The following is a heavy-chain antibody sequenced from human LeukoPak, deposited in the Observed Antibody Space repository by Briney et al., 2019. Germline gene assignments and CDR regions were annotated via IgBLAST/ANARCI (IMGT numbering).Heavy chain of an antibody. CDR2: INPSGGST. D-gene: IGHD6-19*01. CDR1: GYTFTSYY. Sequence: ASVKVSCKASGYTFTSYYMHWVRQAPGQGLEWMGIINPSGGSTSYAQKLQGRVTMTRDMSTSTVYMELSSLRSEDTAVYYCAIIAVAGKFDYWGQGTLVTVSS. CDR3: AIIAVAGKFDY. J-gene: IGHJ4*02. V-gene: IGHV1-46*01.